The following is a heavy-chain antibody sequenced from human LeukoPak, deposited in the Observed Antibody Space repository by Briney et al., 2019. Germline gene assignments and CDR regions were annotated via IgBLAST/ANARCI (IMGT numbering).Heavy chain of an antibody. J-gene: IGHJ4*02. CDR1: AFAFRSNW. Sequence: GGSLRLSCVASAFAFRSNWMSWVRRAPGKGLEWVASIKEDGSETYYVDSVRGRFTISRDNAKNSLYLQMNSLRAEDTAVYYCARDLHPRYYLPDYWGQGTLVTVSS. V-gene: IGHV3-7*04. CDR2: IKEDGSET. CDR3: ARDLHPRYYLPDY. D-gene: IGHD1-26*01.